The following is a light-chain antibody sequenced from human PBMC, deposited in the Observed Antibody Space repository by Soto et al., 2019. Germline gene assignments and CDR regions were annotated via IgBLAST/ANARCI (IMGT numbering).Light chain of an antibody. CDR2: VNSDGSH. CDR3: QTWGTAIQGV. Sequence: QSVLTQPPSASASLGASVKLTCTLSRGHSGYAIAWHQQQPEKGPRYLMKVNSDGSHTRGDGIPDRFSGSSSGAEHYLTISSLQSEDEADYYCQTWGTAIQGVFGGGTKVTVL. V-gene: IGLV4-69*01. J-gene: IGLJ2*01. CDR1: RGHSGYA.